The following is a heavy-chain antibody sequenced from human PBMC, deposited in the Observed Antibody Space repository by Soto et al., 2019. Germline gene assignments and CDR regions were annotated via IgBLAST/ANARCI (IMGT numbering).Heavy chain of an antibody. D-gene: IGHD3-10*01. CDR2: ISGSGGST. V-gene: IGHV3-23*01. CDR3: ARDPARRITMVRGGTYYYNGMDV. Sequence: PGGSLRLSCAASGFTFSSYAMSWVRQAPGKGLEWVSAISGSGGSTYYADSVKGRFTISRDNSKNTLYVQMNSLRAEDTAVYYCARDPARRITMVRGGTYYYNGMDVWGQGTTVTVSS. CDR1: GFTFSSYA. J-gene: IGHJ6*02.